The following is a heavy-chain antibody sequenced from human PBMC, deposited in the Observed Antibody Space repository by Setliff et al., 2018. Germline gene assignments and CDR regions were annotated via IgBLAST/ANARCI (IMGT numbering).Heavy chain of an antibody. J-gene: IGHJ4*02. CDR3: ARDTRDKYDSSGYYLSLDS. Sequence: ASVKVSCKASGGTFRSDGFNWVRQAPGQGLEWMGRIIPVFRTAKYAQKFQGRVTITADEVARTAYMELSTLRSEDTAVYYCARDTRDKYDSSGYYLSLDSWGQGSLVTVSS. CDR2: IIPVFRTA. D-gene: IGHD3-22*01. V-gene: IGHV1-69*13. CDR1: GGTFRSDG.